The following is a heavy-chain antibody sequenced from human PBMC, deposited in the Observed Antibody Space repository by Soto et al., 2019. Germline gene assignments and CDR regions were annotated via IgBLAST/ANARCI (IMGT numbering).Heavy chain of an antibody. CDR1: GYSFAGYW. CDR3: ARQIYDSDTGPNFQYYFDS. Sequence: GESLKISCKGSGYSFAGYWITWVRQKPGKGLEWMGRIDPSDSQTYYSPSFRGHVAISVTKSITTVFLQWSSLRASDTAMYYCARQIYDSDTGPNFQYYFDSWGQGTPVTVSS. J-gene: IGHJ4*02. CDR2: IDPSDSQT. D-gene: IGHD3-22*01. V-gene: IGHV5-10-1*01.